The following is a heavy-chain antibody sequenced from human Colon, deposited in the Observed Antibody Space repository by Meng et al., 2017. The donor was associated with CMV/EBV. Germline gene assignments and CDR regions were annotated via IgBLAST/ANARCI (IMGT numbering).Heavy chain of an antibody. CDR2: IHHSGNT. V-gene: IGHV4-30-4*08. D-gene: IGHD2/OR15-2a*01. Sequence: LRLSCTVSGASINSGDYYWAWIRQSPGKGLEWIGYIHHSGNTFYNPSLKSRLTISVDTSNRHFSLNLKSVTAADTAVYYCARENSTSTGGFDFWGQGTLVTVSS. CDR1: GASINSGDYY. J-gene: IGHJ4*02. CDR3: ARENSTSTGGFDF.